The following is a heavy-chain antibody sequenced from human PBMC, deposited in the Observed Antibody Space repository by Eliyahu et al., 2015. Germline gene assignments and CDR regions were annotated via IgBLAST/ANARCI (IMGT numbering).Heavy chain of an antibody. J-gene: IGHJ4*02. CDR1: GLTFXSYA. Sequence: EVQLLESGXGLVQPGGSLRLSCAASGLTFXSYAMSWVRQAPGKGLXWVXAISGSGGSTYYADSVKGRFTISRDNSKNTLYLQMNSLRAEDTAVYYCAKDGGLHYWGQGTLVTVSS. CDR3: AKDGGLHY. CDR2: ISGSGGST. V-gene: IGHV3-23*01. D-gene: IGHD2-21*02.